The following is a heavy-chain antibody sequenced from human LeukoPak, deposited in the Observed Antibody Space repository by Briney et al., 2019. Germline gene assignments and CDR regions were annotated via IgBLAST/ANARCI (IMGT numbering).Heavy chain of an antibody. CDR2: IYYSGST. Sequence: SETLSLTCAVYGGSFSGYYWGWIRQPPGKGLEWIGYIYYSGSTNYNPSLKSRVTISVDTPKNQFSLKLSSVTAADTAVYYCARDNRNKILRFLEWSHRWFDHWGQGTLVTVSS. J-gene: IGHJ5*02. V-gene: IGHV4-59*01. CDR3: ARDNRNKILRFLEWSHRWFDH. CDR1: GGSFSGYY. D-gene: IGHD3-3*01.